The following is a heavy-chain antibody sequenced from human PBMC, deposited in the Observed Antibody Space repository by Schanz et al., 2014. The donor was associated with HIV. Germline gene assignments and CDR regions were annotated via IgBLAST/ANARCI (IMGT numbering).Heavy chain of an antibody. D-gene: IGHD3-10*01. V-gene: IGHV3-23*04. CDR1: GFMFSAYN. CDR3: ARGSGPYYYYYGMDV. Sequence: EVQLVESGGGLVQPGGSLRLSCAASGFMFSAYNMNWVRQAPGKGLEWVSSISAGGRDTYYADSVKGRFTISRDNSKNTLYLQMNSLRAEDTAVYYCARGSGPYYYYYGMDVWGQGTTVTVSS. J-gene: IGHJ6*02. CDR2: ISAGGRDT.